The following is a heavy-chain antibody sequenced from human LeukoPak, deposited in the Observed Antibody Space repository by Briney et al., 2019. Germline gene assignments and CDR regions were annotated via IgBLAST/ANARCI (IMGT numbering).Heavy chain of an antibody. V-gene: IGHV1-69*06. D-gene: IGHD3-22*01. J-gene: IGHJ4*02. CDR1: GYTFTGYY. CDR2: IIPIFGTA. CDR3: ASPESSYYYDSSGSYFDY. Sequence: GASVKASCKASGYTFTGYYMHWVRQAPGQGLEWMGGIIPIFGTANYAQKFQGRATITADKSTSTAYMELSSLRSEDTAVYYCASPESSYYYDSSGSYFDYWGQGTLVTVSS.